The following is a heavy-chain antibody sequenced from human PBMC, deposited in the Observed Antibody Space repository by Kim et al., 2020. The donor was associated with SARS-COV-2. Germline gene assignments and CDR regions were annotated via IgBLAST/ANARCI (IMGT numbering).Heavy chain of an antibody. CDR3: ARHGVDSSGYVAFDI. J-gene: IGHJ3*02. D-gene: IGHD3-22*01. V-gene: IGHV4-39*01. Sequence: PALKSRVTITVDTSKNQCSLKLNSVTAADTAVYYCARHGVDSSGYVAFDIWGQGTMVTVSS.